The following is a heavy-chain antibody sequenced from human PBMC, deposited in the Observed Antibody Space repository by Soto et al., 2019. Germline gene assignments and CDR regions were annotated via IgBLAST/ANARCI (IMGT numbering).Heavy chain of an antibody. D-gene: IGHD5-18*01. Sequence: QVQLQESGPGLVKPSQTLSLTCTVSGGSISSGGYYWSWIRQHPGKGLEWIGYIYYSGSTYYNPSLKSRVTISVDTSKNQFSLKLSSVTAADTAVYYCARGGYSYGYLDFSYFDYWGQGTLVTVSS. CDR1: GGSISSGGYY. V-gene: IGHV4-31*03. CDR2: IYYSGST. J-gene: IGHJ4*02. CDR3: ARGGYSYGYLDFSYFDY.